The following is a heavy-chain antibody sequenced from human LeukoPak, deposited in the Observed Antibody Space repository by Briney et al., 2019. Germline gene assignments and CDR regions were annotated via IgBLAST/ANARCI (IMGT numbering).Heavy chain of an antibody. J-gene: IGHJ4*02. CDR2: INHSGST. D-gene: IGHD5/OR15-5a*01. CDR1: GGSFSGYY. Sequence: SETLSLTCAVYGGSFSGYYWSWIRQPPGKGLEWIGEINHSGSTNYNPSLKSRVTISVDTSKNQFSLKLSSVTAADTAVYYCARADSVYDQYYFDYWGQGTLVTVSS. V-gene: IGHV4-34*01. CDR3: ARADSVYDQYYFDY.